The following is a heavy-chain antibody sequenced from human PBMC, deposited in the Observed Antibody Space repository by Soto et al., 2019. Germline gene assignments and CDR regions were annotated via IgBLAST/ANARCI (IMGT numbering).Heavy chain of an antibody. V-gene: IGHV4-59*01. J-gene: IGHJ4*02. CDR2: IYYSGST. CDR3: ARDRGGGDLDY. CDR1: GGSISSDY. Sequence: QVQLQESGPGLVKASETLSLTCSVSGGSISSDYWSWIRQPPGKGLEWIGYIYYSGSTNYNPSLKSRVTISVDTSKNQFFLKLSSVRAADTAVYYCARDRGGGDLDYWGQGTLVTVSS. D-gene: IGHD2-21*02.